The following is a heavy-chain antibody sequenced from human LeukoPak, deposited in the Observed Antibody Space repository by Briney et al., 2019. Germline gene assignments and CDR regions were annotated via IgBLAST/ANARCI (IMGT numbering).Heavy chain of an antibody. J-gene: IGHJ5*02. CDR3: ATFGLGYCSSTSCFP. CDR2: IYYSGST. V-gene: IGHV4-39*01. D-gene: IGHD2-2*01. Sequence: PSETLSLTCTVSGGSISSSSYYWGWIRQPPGKGLEWIGSIYYSGSTYYNPSLKSRVTISVDTSKNQFSLKLSSVTAADTAVYYCATFGLGYCSSTSCFPWGQGTLVTVSS. CDR1: GGSISSSSYY.